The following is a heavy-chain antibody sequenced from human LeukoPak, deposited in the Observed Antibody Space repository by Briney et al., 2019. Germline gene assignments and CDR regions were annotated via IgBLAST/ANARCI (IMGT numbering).Heavy chain of an antibody. V-gene: IGHV3-7*01. CDR1: GFTFSNYA. CDR3: ARVIAVAARRGAFDI. CDR2: IKQDGSEK. Sequence: GGSPRLSCAASGFTFSNYAISWVRQAPGKGLEWVANIKQDGSEKYYVDSVKGRFTISRDNAKNSLYLQMNSLRAEDTAVYYCARVIAVAARRGAFDIWGQGTMVTVSS. D-gene: IGHD6-19*01. J-gene: IGHJ3*02.